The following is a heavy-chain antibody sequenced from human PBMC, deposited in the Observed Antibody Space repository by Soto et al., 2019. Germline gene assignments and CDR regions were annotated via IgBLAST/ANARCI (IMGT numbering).Heavy chain of an antibody. CDR1: GFFFSDYY. J-gene: IGHJ6*02. Sequence: PXESLELSCEASGFFFSDYYMSGIRQAPGKGLETLCYISGTGDTTSYADSVKGRFTISRDNAKNSLFLHLNSLSAGDTAVYYCAIGGGQIYYSGMDVWGQGTTVTVSS. CDR3: AIGGGQIYYSGMDV. V-gene: IGHV3-11*01. D-gene: IGHD3-3*01. CDR2: ISGTGDTT.